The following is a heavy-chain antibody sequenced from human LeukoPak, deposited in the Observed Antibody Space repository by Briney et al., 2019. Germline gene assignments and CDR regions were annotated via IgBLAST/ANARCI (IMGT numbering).Heavy chain of an antibody. Sequence: PGGSLRLSCTASGFTFSNAWMSWVRQAPGKGLEWVSGISGSGGSIRYADSVKGRFIISRDNSKNTLYLQMNSLRAEDTAVYYCAKGGDGYNYYFDYWGQETLVTVSS. J-gene: IGHJ4*02. D-gene: IGHD5-24*01. V-gene: IGHV3-23*01. CDR1: GFTFSNAW. CDR3: AKGGDGYNYYFDY. CDR2: ISGSGGSI.